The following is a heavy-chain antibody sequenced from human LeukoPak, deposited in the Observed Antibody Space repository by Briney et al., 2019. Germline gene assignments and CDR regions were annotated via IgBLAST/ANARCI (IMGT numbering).Heavy chain of an antibody. CDR2: INSDGSST. CDR1: GITFSSYW. D-gene: IGHD6-6*01. V-gene: IGHV3-74*01. Sequence: GGSLRLSCAASGITFSSYWMHWVRQAPGKGLVWVSRINSDGSSTSYADSVKGRFTISRDNAKNTLYLQMNSLRVEDTAVYYCSYSSSSGGSGGPDYWGQGTLVTVSS. CDR3: SYSSSSGGSGGPDY. J-gene: IGHJ4*02.